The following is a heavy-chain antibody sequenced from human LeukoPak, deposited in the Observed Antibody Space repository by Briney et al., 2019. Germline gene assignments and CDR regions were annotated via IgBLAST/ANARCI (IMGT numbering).Heavy chain of an antibody. Sequence: ASVKVSCKASGGTFSSYAISWVRQATGQGLEWMGWMNPNSGNTGYAQKFQGRVTMTRNTSISTAYMELSSLRSEDTAVYYCARGAYYGSGSYYNRIFYWFDPWGQGTLVTVSS. CDR2: MNPNSGNT. CDR1: GGTFSSYA. D-gene: IGHD3-10*01. CDR3: ARGAYYGSGSYYNRIFYWFDP. V-gene: IGHV1-8*02. J-gene: IGHJ5*02.